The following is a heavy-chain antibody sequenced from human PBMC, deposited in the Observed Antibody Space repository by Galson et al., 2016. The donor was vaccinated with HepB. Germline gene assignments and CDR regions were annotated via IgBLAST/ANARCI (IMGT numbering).Heavy chain of an antibody. CDR2: INPNSGGT. J-gene: IGHJ3*01. CDR3: ARAARIVGASGAFDV. CDR1: GYTFTGYY. Sequence: SVKVSCKASGYTFTGYYIHWVRQAPGQGLEWMGWINPNSGGTNYAQKFQGWVTMTRDTSISTAYMELRRLKSDDTAIYYCARAARIVGASGAFDVWGQGTMVTVPS. V-gene: IGHV1-2*04. D-gene: IGHD1-26*01.